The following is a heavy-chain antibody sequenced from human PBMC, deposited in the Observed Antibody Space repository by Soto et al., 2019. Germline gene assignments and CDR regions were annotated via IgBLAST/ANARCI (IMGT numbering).Heavy chain of an antibody. CDR1: GGSISSSNW. Sequence: SETLSLTCAVSGGSISSSNWWSWVRQPPGKGLEWIGEIYHSGSTNYNPSLKSRVTISVDKSKNQFSLKLSSVTAADTAVYYCARAGLYCSGGSCGDYFDYWGQGTLVTVSS. V-gene: IGHV4-4*02. CDR2: IYHSGST. J-gene: IGHJ4*02. D-gene: IGHD2-15*01. CDR3: ARAGLYCSGGSCGDYFDY.